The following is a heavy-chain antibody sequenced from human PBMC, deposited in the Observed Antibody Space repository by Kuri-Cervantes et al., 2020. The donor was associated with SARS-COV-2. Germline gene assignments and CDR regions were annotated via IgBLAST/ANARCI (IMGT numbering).Heavy chain of an antibody. CDR3: ARGVVPAAMDRSYFDS. CDR1: GGSISTHGYY. Sequence: SETLSLTCTVSGGSISTHGYYWSWIRQHPGKDLEWIGYIYYGGTTYYNPSLKSLITISVDTSKNQFSLKLTSVTAADTAVYYCARGVVPAAMDRSYFDSWGQGTLVTVSS. J-gene: IGHJ4*02. CDR2: IYYGGTT. D-gene: IGHD2-2*01. V-gene: IGHV4-31*01.